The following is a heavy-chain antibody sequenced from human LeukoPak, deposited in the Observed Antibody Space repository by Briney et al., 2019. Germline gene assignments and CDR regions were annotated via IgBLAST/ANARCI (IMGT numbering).Heavy chain of an antibody. D-gene: IGHD6-19*01. Sequence: GRSLRLSCAASGFTFSSYGMHWVRQAPGKGLEWVAVISYDGSNKYYADSVKGRFTISRDNSKNTLYLQMNSLRAEDTAVYYCARQPYSSGWYYFDYWGQGTLVTVSS. CDR2: ISYDGSNK. CDR1: GFTFSSYG. J-gene: IGHJ4*02. CDR3: ARQPYSSGWYYFDY. V-gene: IGHV3-30*03.